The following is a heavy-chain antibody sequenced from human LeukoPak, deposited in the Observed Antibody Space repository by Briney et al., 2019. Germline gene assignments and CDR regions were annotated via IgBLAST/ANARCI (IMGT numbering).Heavy chain of an antibody. CDR2: ISAYNGNT. V-gene: IGHV1-18*01. CDR3: ARDHAMVRGVIRALSFDY. Sequence: ASVKVSCKSSGNTFTSYAFSWVRQAPGQGLEWMGWISAYNGNTNYAQKLQGRVTMTTDTSTSTAYMELRSLRSDDTAVYYCARDHAMVRGVIRALSFDYWGQGTLVTVSS. J-gene: IGHJ4*02. CDR1: GNTFTSYA. D-gene: IGHD3-10*01.